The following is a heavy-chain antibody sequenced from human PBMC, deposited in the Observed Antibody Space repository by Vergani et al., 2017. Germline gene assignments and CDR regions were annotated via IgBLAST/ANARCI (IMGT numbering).Heavy chain of an antibody. CDR3: ARVGGVLWAAPDAFDV. Sequence: QVQLQESGPGLVKPSETLSLTCTVSVGSISSYYWSWIRHPPGKGLEWIGYIYYSGSTNYNPPLKSRVTISVDTSKNQFSLKLSSVTAADTAVYYCARVGGVLWAAPDAFDVWGQGTMVTVSS. J-gene: IGHJ3*01. CDR1: VGSISSYY. D-gene: IGHD3-10*01. CDR2: IYYSGST. V-gene: IGHV4-59*01.